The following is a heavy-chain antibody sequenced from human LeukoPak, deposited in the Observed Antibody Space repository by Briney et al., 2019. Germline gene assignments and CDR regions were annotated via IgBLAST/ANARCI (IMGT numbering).Heavy chain of an antibody. J-gene: IGHJ4*02. Sequence: ASVKVSCKASGGTFSNYAISWVRQAPGQGLEWMGWISAYNGNTNYAQKLQGRVTMTTDTSTSTAYMELRSLRSDDTAVYYCARDIIVATIRLDYWGQGTLVTVSS. CDR1: GGTFSNYA. CDR3: ARDIIVATIRLDY. D-gene: IGHD5-12*01. V-gene: IGHV1-18*01. CDR2: ISAYNGNT.